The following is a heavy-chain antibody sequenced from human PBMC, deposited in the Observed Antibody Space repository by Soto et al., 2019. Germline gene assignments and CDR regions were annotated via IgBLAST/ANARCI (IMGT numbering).Heavy chain of an antibody. Sequence: ASVKVSCKASGYTFTSYCISWVRQAPGQGLEWMGWISAYNGNTNYAQKLQGRVTMTTDTSTSTAYMELSSLRSEDTAVYYCARAHPYYYDSPRSWQAFDYWGQGTQVTVSS. CDR2: ISAYNGNT. D-gene: IGHD3-22*01. J-gene: IGHJ4*02. CDR3: ARAHPYYYDSPRSWQAFDY. V-gene: IGHV1-18*04. CDR1: GYTFTSYC.